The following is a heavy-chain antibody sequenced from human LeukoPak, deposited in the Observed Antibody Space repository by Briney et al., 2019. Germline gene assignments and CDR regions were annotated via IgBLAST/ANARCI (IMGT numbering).Heavy chain of an antibody. V-gene: IGHV3-74*01. CDR2: ISPDGRNI. Sequence: GGSLRLSCAASGFTLRDAWMNSVRQVPGKGPVWVSHISPDGRNIAYADSVKGRFTISRDSAKNTLYLQMNSLRVGGAAVYYCVRAGGGTTRSDCWGQGTLVTVSS. CDR3: VRAGGGTTRSDC. D-gene: IGHD1-7*01. CDR1: GFTLRDAW. J-gene: IGHJ4*02.